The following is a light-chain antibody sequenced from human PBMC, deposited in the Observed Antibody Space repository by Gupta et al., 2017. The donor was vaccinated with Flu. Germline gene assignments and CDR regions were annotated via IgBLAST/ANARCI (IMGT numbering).Light chain of an antibody. CDR2: WAS. V-gene: IGKV4-1*01. Sequence: DCVMTQSQDSLAVSLGERASINCNSRRTVLSSSDNKNYLAWYQQKPGQPPKLLIYWASTRESGVPDRFSGSVSGTDSTLTINGLQAEDVAVYYCQQYIHTPRTFGQGTKLEIK. J-gene: IGKJ1*01. CDR1: RTVLSSSDNKNY. CDR3: QQYIHTPRT.